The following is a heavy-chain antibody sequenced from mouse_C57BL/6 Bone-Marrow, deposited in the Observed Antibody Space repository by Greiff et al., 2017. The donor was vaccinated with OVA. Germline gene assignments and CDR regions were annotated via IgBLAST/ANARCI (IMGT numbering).Heavy chain of an antibody. V-gene: IGHV1-64*01. D-gene: IGHD1-1*01. CDR3: ARTVVATSDY. Sequence: VKLKQPGAELVKPGASVTLSCKASGYTFTSYWMHWVKQRHGQGLEWIGMIHPNSGSTNYNEKFQSKATLTVDKSSSTAYMQLSSLTSEDSAVYYCARTVVATSDYWGQGTTLTVSS. CDR2: IHPNSGST. CDR1: GYTFTSYW. J-gene: IGHJ2*01.